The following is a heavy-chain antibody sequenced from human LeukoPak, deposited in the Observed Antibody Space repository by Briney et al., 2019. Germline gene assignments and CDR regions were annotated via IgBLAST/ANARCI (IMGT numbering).Heavy chain of an antibody. CDR3: ACREFYSPWPGP. CDR2: IYPGDSRT. V-gene: IGHV5-51*01. Sequence: GESLRISCKGSGYSFTSYWIGWVRQTPGKGLEWMGVIYPGDSRTRYNPSFEGQVTISADKSINTAYLQWSSLKASDTAMYYCACREFYSPWPGPWGQGTLVTVSS. CDR1: GYSFTSYW. D-gene: IGHD5-18*01. J-gene: IGHJ5*02.